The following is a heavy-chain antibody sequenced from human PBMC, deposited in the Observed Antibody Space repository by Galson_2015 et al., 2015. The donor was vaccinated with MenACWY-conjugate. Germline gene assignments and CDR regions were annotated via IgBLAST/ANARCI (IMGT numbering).Heavy chain of an antibody. CDR3: GRDYGWGRYS. CDR2: IDSGDST. Sequence: SLRLSCAASGFTVSNLYMTWVRQAPGKGLECVAIIDSGDSTYYSDSVKGRFTISRDNSKNTLDLQMNSLRAEDTAMYYCGRDYGWGRYSWGQGTQVTVSS. V-gene: IGHV3-53*01. J-gene: IGHJ5*02. D-gene: IGHD3-10*01. CDR1: GFTVSNLY.